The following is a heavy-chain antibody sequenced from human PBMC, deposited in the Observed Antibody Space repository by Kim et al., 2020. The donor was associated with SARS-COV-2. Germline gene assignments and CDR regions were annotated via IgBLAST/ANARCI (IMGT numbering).Heavy chain of an antibody. V-gene: IGHV4-61*01. CDR3: ARGGYSSGWYEFDY. Sequence: SETLSLTCTVSGGSVSSGSYYWSWIRQPPGKGLEWIGYIYYSGSTNYNPSLKSRVTISVDTSKNQFSLKLSSVTAAETAVYYCARGGYSSGWYEFDYWGQGTLVTVSS. J-gene: IGHJ4*02. D-gene: IGHD6-19*01. CDR1: GGSVSSGSYY. CDR2: IYYSGST.